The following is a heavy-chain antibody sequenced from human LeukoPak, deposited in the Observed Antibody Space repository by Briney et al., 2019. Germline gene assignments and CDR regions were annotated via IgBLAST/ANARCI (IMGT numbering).Heavy chain of an antibody. CDR3: AKAPTEYSGRADGRYYFDY. CDR1: GFTFSSYA. CDR2: ISGSGSFT. Sequence: PGGSLRLSCAASGFTFSSYAMNWVRQAPGKGLEWVSAISGSGSFTYYADSVKGRFTTSRDKSKNTLYLQMNSLRVEDTAVYYCAKAPTEYSGRADGRYYFDYWGQGTLVTVSS. D-gene: IGHD3-10*01. J-gene: IGHJ4*02. V-gene: IGHV3-23*01.